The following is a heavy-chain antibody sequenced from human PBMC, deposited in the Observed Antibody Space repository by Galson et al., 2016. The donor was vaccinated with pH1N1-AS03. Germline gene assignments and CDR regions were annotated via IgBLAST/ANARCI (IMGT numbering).Heavy chain of an antibody. CDR1: GGSVSSGGYY. D-gene: IGHD6-13*01. J-gene: IGHJ6*02. CDR3: ARFRSSWTFYYGLDV. Sequence: ETLSLTCTVSGGSVSSGGYYWSWLRQPPGERLEWIAYIYYTGATNYNPSLKSRVTISVDTSKNQFSLKLSSVTAADTAVYYCARFRSSWTFYYGLDVWGQGTTATVSS. V-gene: IGHV4-61*08. CDR2: IYYTGAT.